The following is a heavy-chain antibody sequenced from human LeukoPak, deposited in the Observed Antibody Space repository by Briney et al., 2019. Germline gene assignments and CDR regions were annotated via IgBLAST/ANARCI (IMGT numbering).Heavy chain of an antibody. D-gene: IGHD3-22*01. CDR1: EYTFTNYA. V-gene: IGHV1-3*03. J-gene: IGHJ4*02. CDR3: ARDRNYYDSSGYYLLVY. Sequence: GASVKVSCKASEYTFTNYAIHWVRQAPGQRLEWMGWITPVNGNTKYSQEFQGRVTITADESTSTAYMELSSLRSEDTGVYYCARDRNYYDSSGYYLLVYWGQGTLVTVSS. CDR2: ITPVNGNT.